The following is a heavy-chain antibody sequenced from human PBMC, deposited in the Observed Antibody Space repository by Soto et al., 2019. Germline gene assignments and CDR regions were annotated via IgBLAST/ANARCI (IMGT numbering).Heavy chain of an antibody. Sequence: GGSLRLSCAASGFTFSSYAMHWVRQAPGKGLEWVAVISYDGSNKYYADSVKGRFTISRDNSKNTLYLQMNSLRAEDTAVYYCARVLIVVVPAPTGYGMDVWGQGTTVTVSS. D-gene: IGHD2-2*01. CDR2: ISYDGSNK. J-gene: IGHJ6*02. CDR1: GFTFSSYA. CDR3: ARVLIVVVPAPTGYGMDV. V-gene: IGHV3-30-3*01.